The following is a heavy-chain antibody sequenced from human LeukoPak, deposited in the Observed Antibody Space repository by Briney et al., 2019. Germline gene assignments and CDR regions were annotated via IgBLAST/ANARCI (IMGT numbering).Heavy chain of an antibody. V-gene: IGHV3-48*03. J-gene: IGHJ4*02. CDR1: GFNFSTYE. CDR2: ISSRGSPI. Sequence: PGRSLRLSCAASGFNFSTYEMNWVRRAPGKGLEGVSYISSRGSPIYYADSVKGRFTISRGNAKNSLYLQMNSLRVEDTAVYYCARDGAIDYWGQGTLVTVSS. CDR3: ARDGAIDY.